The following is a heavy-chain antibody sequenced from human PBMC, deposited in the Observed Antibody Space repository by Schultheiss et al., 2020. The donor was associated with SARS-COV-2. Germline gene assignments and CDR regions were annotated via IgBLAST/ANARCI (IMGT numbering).Heavy chain of an antibody. J-gene: IGHJ4*02. D-gene: IGHD2-2*01. CDR2: ISSSGSTI. CDR1: GFTFSTYE. V-gene: IGHV3-48*03. Sequence: GGSLRLSCAASGFTFSTYEMNWVRQAPGKGLEWVSYISSSGSTIYYADSVKGRFTISRDNSKNTLYLQMNSLRAEDTAVYYCAKKKTFGCSSTSCYPLDYWGQGTLVTVSS. CDR3: AKKKTFGCSSTSCYPLDY.